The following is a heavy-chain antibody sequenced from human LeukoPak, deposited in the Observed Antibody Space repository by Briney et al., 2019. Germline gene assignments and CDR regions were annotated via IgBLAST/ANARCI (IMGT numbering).Heavy chain of an antibody. V-gene: IGHV4-34*01. J-gene: IGHJ5*02. CDR3: ARARIAARRRWFDP. CDR2: ITHSGST. CDR1: GGSISGYY. D-gene: IGHD6-6*01. Sequence: SETLSLTCAVYGGSISGYYWSWIRQPPGQGQERIGEITHSGSTNYNPSLTRPVTISVETSKNQFSLKLSSVTAADTAVYYCARARIAARRRWFDPWGQGTLVTVSS.